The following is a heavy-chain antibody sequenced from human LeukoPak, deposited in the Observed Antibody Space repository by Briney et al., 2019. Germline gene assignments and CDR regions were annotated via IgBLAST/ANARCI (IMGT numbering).Heavy chain of an antibody. J-gene: IGHJ3*02. Sequence: QPGGSLRLSCAASGFTFSSYSMNWVRQAPGKGLEWVAFIRYDGTNRYYADSVKGRFTISRDNSKNTLYLQMNSLRAEDTAVYYCAKSTIVGATVDAFDIWGQGTMVTVSS. CDR2: IRYDGTNR. CDR3: AKSTIVGATVDAFDI. D-gene: IGHD1-26*01. CDR1: GFTFSSYS. V-gene: IGHV3-30*02.